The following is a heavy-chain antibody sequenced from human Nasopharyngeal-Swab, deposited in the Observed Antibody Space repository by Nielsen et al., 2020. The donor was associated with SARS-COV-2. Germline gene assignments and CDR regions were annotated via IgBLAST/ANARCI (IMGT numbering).Heavy chain of an antibody. J-gene: IGHJ6*02. Sequence: SETLSLTCAVYGGSFSGYYWSWIRQPPGKGLEWIGEINHSGSTNYNPSLKSRVTISVDTSKNQFSLKLSSVTAADTAVYYCASIAARSGLGMDVWGQGTTVTVSS. CDR1: GGSFSGYY. CDR3: ASIAARSGLGMDV. D-gene: IGHD6-6*01. CDR2: INHSGST. V-gene: IGHV4-34*01.